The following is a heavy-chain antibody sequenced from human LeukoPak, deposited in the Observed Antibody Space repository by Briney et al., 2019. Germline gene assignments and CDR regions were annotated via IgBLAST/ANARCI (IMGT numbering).Heavy chain of an antibody. CDR2: ISGGDGDA. CDR3: VKDQKTGYSPFDS. CDR1: GFTFVNYG. J-gene: IGHJ4*02. Sequence: GGSLRLSCAASGFTFVNYGMNRVRQSPGKGLERVSSISGGDGDAHYADAVQGLFTISRDNSQNTLYLQMNSLRAEDTAIYYCVKDQKTGYSPFDSWGQGTLVTVSS. D-gene: IGHD5-12*01. V-gene: IGHV3-23*01.